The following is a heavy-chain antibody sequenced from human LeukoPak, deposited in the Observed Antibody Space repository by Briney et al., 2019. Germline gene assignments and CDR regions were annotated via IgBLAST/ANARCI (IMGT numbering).Heavy chain of an antibody. Sequence: APVKVSCKASGGTFSSYAISWVRQAPGQGLEWMGGIIPIFGTANYAQKFQGRVTITADESTSTAYMELSSLRSEDTAVYYCARDRNSGWPFDYWGQGTLVTVSS. J-gene: IGHJ4*02. CDR3: ARDRNSGWPFDY. D-gene: IGHD6-19*01. CDR2: IIPIFGTA. V-gene: IGHV1-69*13. CDR1: GGTFSSYA.